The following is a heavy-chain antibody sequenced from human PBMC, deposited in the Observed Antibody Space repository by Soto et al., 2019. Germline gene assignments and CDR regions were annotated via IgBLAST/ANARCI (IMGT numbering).Heavy chain of an antibody. CDR1: GVSFIGYD. Sequence: ETLSLTXRVYGVSFIGYDWRWIRQPPGKGLEWIGEINHSGSTNYNPSLKSRVTISVDTSKNQFSLKLSSVTAADTAVYYCARGDIVVVPAARNKWFDPWGQGTLVTVSS. D-gene: IGHD2-2*01. J-gene: IGHJ5*02. CDR3: ARGDIVVVPAARNKWFDP. CDR2: INHSGST. V-gene: IGHV4-34*01.